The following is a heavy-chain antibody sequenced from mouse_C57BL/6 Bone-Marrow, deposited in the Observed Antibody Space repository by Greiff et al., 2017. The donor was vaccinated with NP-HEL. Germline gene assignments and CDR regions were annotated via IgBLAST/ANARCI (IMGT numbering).Heavy chain of an antibody. D-gene: IGHD1-1*01. V-gene: IGHV6-3*01. J-gene: IGHJ2*01. CDR3: TGGLYYYGSLFDY. Sequence: EVQRVESGGGLVQPGGSMKLSCVASGFTFSNYWMNWVRQSPEKGLEWVAQIRLKSDNYATHYAESVKGRFTISRDDSKSSVYLQMNNLRAEDTGIYYCTGGLYYYGSLFDYWGQGTTLTVSS. CDR1: GFTFSNYW. CDR2: IRLKSDNYAT.